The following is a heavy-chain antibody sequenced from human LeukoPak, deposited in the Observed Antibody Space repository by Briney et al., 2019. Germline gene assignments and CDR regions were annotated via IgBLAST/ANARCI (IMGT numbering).Heavy chain of an antibody. D-gene: IGHD3/OR15-3a*01. CDR2: IYYSGNT. CDR3: ARQTGSGLFILP. V-gene: IGHV4-39*01. Sequence: SETLSLTCTVSGVSISSSNSYWGWIRQPPGKGLEWIGSIYYSGNTYYNAPLKSQVSISIDTSKNHFSLKLTSVTAADTAVYYCARQTGSGLFILPGGQGTLVTVSS. J-gene: IGHJ4*02. CDR1: GVSISSSNSY.